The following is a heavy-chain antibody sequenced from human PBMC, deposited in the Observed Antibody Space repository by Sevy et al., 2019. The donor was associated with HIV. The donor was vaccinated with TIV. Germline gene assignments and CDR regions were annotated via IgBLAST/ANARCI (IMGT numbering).Heavy chain of an antibody. V-gene: IGHV3-23*01. CDR1: GFTFAKYS. CDR3: AREGCTQPHDY. J-gene: IGHJ4*02. CDR2: FSFGCGRI. Sequence: VGSLRLSCAASGFTFAKYSMSWVRQAPGKGLEWVSTFSFGCGRINYADSVKGRFTISRDDSKNTLFLQMNSLRAEDTATYFCAREGCTQPHDYWGQGTLVTVSS. D-gene: IGHD2-8*01.